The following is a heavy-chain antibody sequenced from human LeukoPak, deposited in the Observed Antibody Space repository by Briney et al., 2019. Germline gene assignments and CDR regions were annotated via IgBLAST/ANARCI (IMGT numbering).Heavy chain of an antibody. V-gene: IGHV3-7*01. CDR1: EFIFNRSW. Sequence: GGSLRLSCAASEFIFNRSWMNWVRQAPGKGLEWVANMDPSGSHKRYVDSVRGRFTISKDNPGTSLYLDMYGLRAEDTAIYYCAIWTSGNYWGQGTLVTVSS. D-gene: IGHD1-1*01. CDR3: AIWTSGNY. J-gene: IGHJ4*02. CDR2: MDPSGSHK.